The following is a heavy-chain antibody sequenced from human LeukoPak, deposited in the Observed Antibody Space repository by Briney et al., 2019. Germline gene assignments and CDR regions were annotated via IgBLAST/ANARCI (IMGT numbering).Heavy chain of an antibody. V-gene: IGHV3-74*01. CDR2: INSDGSST. CDR1: GFTFSSYW. J-gene: IGHJ4*02. CDR3: ARTKQWLAYTFDY. D-gene: IGHD6-19*01. Sequence: GGSLRLSCAASGFTFSSYWMHWVRQAPGKGLVWVSRINSDGSSTSYADSVKGRFTISRDNAKNTLYLQMNSLRAEDTAVYYCARTKQWLAYTFDYWGQGTLVTVSS.